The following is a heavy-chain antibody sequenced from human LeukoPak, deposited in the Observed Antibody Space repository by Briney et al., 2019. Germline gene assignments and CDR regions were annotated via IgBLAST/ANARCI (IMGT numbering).Heavy chain of an antibody. CDR3: ARVRGIVVVTAAFDI. V-gene: IGHV3-30*01. CDR1: GFTFSGYA. J-gene: IGHJ3*02. D-gene: IGHD2-21*02. CDR2: ISYDGSNK. Sequence: GGSLRLSCAASGFTFSGYAMHWVRQAPGKGLEWVASISYDGSNKYYADSVKGRFTISRDNSKTTLYMQMNSLRAEDTAVYYCARVRGIVVVTAAFDIWDQGTMVTVSS.